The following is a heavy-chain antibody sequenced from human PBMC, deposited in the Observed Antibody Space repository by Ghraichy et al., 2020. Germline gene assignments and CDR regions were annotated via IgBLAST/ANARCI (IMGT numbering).Heavy chain of an antibody. J-gene: IGHJ1*01. Sequence: ASVKVPCKASGYTFTSYAMHWVRQAPGQRLVWMGWINAGNGNTKYSQKFQGRVTITRDTSASTAYMELSSLRSEDTAVYYCASPRGYSSGWYSAAEYFQHWGKGTLVIVSS. V-gene: IGHV1-3*01. CDR1: GYTFTSYA. D-gene: IGHD6-19*01. CDR2: INAGNGNT. CDR3: ASPRGYSSGWYSAAEYFQH.